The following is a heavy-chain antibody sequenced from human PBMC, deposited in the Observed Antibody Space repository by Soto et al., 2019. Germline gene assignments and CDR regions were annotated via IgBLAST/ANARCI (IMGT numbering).Heavy chain of an antibody. V-gene: IGHV3-23*01. D-gene: IGHD3-10*01. Sequence: EVQLLESGGGLVQPGGSLRLSCAASGFRFNNYAMTWVRQAPGKGLEWVSSISDSSTSTYYADSVKGRFTISRDNFKNTLSLQMDSLRVEDTAVYYCAKGGGGRPTYSGMDVWCQGTTVTVSS. CDR2: ISDSSTST. CDR1: GFRFNNYA. CDR3: AKGGGGRPTYSGMDV. J-gene: IGHJ6*02.